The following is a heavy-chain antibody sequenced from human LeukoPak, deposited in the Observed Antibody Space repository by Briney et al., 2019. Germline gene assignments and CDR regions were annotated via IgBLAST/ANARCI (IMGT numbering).Heavy chain of an antibody. Sequence: SETLSLTCTVSGYSISSDYYWGWIRQPPGKGLEWIASVSHSGSTYYNPSLKSRVTISVDMSKNQFSLKVTSVTAADTALYYCARERIERYTYASSDFDYWGRGTLVTVSS. CDR1: GYSISSDYY. D-gene: IGHD5-18*01. CDR3: ARERIERYTYASSDFDY. CDR2: VSHSGST. J-gene: IGHJ4*02. V-gene: IGHV4-38-2*02.